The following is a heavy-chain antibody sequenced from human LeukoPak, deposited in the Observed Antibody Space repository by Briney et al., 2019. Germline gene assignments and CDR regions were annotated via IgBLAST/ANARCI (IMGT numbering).Heavy chain of an antibody. CDR3: ARLYGNYQNYFDY. V-gene: IGHV4-39*07. D-gene: IGHD1-7*01. J-gene: IGHJ4*02. CDR2: MYYRGNT. CDR1: GGSISTITYY. Sequence: PSETLSLTCTVSGGSISTITYYWGWIRQPPGKGLEWVGHMYYRGNTFYNPSLKSRITISVDTSKNEFSLKLRSVTAADTAVYYCARLYGNYQNYFDYWGQGTLVTVSS.